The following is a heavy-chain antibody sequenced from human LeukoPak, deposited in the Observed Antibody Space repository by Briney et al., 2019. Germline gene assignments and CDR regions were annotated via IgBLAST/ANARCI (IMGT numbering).Heavy chain of an antibody. Sequence: GGSLRLSCAASGFTFSSCGMHWVRQAPGKGLEWVAVISYDGSNKYYADSVKGRFTISRGNSKNTLYLQMNSLRAEDTAAYYCAKATYYYDSSGYPLDYWGQGTLVTVSS. CDR1: GFTFSSCG. CDR3: AKATYYYDSSGYPLDY. CDR2: ISYDGSNK. V-gene: IGHV3-30*18. J-gene: IGHJ4*02. D-gene: IGHD3-22*01.